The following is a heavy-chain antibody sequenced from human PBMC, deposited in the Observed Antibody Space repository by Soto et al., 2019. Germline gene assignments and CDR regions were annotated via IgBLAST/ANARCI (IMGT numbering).Heavy chain of an antibody. CDR2: IYTSGST. D-gene: IGHD3-10*01. Sequence: PSETLSLTCTVSGGSISSYYWIWIRQPAGKGLEWIGRIYTSGSTNYNPSLKSRVTMSVDTYKNQFSLELSSVTAADTAVYYCASTTMVRGVMFWDYWGQGTLVTVSS. CDR1: GGSISSYY. J-gene: IGHJ4*02. V-gene: IGHV4-4*07. CDR3: ASTTMVRGVMFWDY.